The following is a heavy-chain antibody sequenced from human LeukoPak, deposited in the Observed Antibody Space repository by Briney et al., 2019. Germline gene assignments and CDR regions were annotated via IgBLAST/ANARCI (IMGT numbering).Heavy chain of an antibody. CDR1: GFTFSSYA. D-gene: IGHD3-22*01. J-gene: IGHJ4*02. CDR3: AKMYGYYYDSSGYPIDY. Sequence: PGKSLRLSCAASGFTFSSYAMSWVRQAPGKGLEWVSAISGSGGSTYYADSVKGRFTISRDNSKNTLYLQMNSLRAEDTAVYYCAKMYGYYYDSSGYPIDYWGQGTLVTVSS. CDR2: ISGSGGST. V-gene: IGHV3-23*01.